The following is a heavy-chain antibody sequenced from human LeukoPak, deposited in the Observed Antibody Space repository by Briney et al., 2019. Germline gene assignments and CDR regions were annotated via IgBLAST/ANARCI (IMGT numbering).Heavy chain of an antibody. CDR2: INNDGSST. V-gene: IGHV3-74*01. CDR3: AKSNWFDP. Sequence: PGGSLRLSCSASGFTFSSYAMHWVRQAPGKGLVWVSRINNDGSSTNYADSVKGRFTISRDNAKNTLYLQMNSLRAEDTAVYYCAKSNWFDPWGQGTLVTVSS. J-gene: IGHJ5*02. CDR1: GFTFSSYA.